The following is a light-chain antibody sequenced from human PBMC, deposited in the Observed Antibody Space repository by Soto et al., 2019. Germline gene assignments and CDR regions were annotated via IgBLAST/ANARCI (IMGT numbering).Light chain of an antibody. CDR1: RSISSW. Sequence: DIQMTQSPSTLSASVGDRVTITCRASRSISSWLAWYQQKPGKPPKLLIYDAPSFEGGVPSRFSGSGSGTEFTLTISSLQPDDSATYYCQQYNNYWTFGQGTKVEIK. V-gene: IGKV1-5*01. CDR3: QQYNNYWT. J-gene: IGKJ1*01. CDR2: DAP.